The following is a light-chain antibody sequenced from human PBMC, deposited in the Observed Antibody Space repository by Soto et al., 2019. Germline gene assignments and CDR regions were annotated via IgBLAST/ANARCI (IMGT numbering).Light chain of an antibody. CDR2: QND. J-gene: IGLJ3*02. CDR1: SSNIGANF. V-gene: IGLV1-51*02. Sequence: QSVLTQPPSVSAAPGQKVTISCSGGSSNIGANFVSWYQHLPGTAPQLLIFQNDKRPSGIPDRFSGSKSGTSATLGITGLQTGEETDYYCGTWDSALSAWVFGGGTKVTVL. CDR3: GTWDSALSAWV.